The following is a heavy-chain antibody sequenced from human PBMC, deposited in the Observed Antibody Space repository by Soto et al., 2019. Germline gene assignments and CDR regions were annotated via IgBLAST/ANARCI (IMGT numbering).Heavy chain of an antibody. Sequence: SQTLSLTCAISGDSVSSNSAAWNWIRQSPSRGLEWLGRTYQRSKWYNDYAVSVKSRITINPDTSKNQFSLQLNSVTAADTAVYYCARSPPGTAMVIVAYWGQGTLVTVSS. CDR3: ARSPPGTAMVIVAY. D-gene: IGHD5-18*01. CDR2: TYQRSKWYN. CDR1: GDSVSSNSAA. V-gene: IGHV6-1*01. J-gene: IGHJ4*02.